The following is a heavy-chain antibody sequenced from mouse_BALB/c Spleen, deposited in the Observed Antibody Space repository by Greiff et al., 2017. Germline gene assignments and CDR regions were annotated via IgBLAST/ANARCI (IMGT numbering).Heavy chain of an antibody. J-gene: IGHJ1*01. V-gene: IGHV1S132*01. CDR2: IFPGTGTT. Sequence: VQLQQSGAELVKPGASVKLSCKTSGYTFTSYWIQWVKQRPGQGLGWIGEIFPGTGTTYYNEKFKGKATLTIDTSSSTAYMQLSSLTSEDSAVYFCARGYSYWYFDVWGAGTTVNVSS. CDR3: ARGYSYWYFDV. CDR1: GYTFTSYW. D-gene: IGHD2-3*01.